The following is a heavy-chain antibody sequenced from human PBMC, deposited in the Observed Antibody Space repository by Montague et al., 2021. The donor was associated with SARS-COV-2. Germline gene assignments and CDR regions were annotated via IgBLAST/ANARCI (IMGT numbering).Heavy chain of an antibody. D-gene: IGHD2-2*01. V-gene: IGHV4-39*01. CDR1: GGSISSSSYY. CDR2: IYYSGST. CDR3: ARQGDQLLLEYWFDP. J-gene: IGHJ5*02. Sequence: SETLSLTCTVSGGSISSSSYYWGWIRQPPGKGLEWIGSIYYSGSTYYKPSLKSRVTISVDTSKNQFSLKLSSVTAADTAVYYCARQGDQLLLEYWFDPWGQGTLVTVSS.